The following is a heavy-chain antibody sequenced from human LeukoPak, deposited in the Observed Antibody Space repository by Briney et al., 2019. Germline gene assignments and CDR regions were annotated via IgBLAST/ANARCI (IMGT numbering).Heavy chain of an antibody. Sequence: PGGSLRLSCVASGFNFTNAWMSWARQAPGKGLEWVGRIKRKTDGGTTDYAAPVKGRFTISRDDSKNTLFLQMNSLKTEDTAVYYCTTGAMIVSWGQGTLVTVSS. CDR1: GFNFTNAW. J-gene: IGHJ5*02. CDR3: TTGAMIVS. D-gene: IGHD3-22*01. V-gene: IGHV3-15*01. CDR2: IKRKTDGGTT.